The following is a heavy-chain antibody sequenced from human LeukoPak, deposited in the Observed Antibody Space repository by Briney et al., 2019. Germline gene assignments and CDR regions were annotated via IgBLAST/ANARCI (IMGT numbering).Heavy chain of an antibody. D-gene: IGHD7-27*01. Sequence: SVKVSCKASGGTFSSYTISWVRQAPRQGLGWMGRIIPILGIANYAQKFQGRVTITADKSTSTAYMELSSLRSEDTAVYYCARDGATGDFDYWGQGTLVTVSS. J-gene: IGHJ4*02. CDR2: IIPILGIA. CDR3: ARDGATGDFDY. CDR1: GGTFSSYT. V-gene: IGHV1-69*04.